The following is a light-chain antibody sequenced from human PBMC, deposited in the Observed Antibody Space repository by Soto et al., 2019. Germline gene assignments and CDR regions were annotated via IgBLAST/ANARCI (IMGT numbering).Light chain of an antibody. CDR2: GAS. J-gene: IGKJ1*01. CDR1: ETVATN. Sequence: VMTQSPATLSVSPGERATLSCWASETVATNLAWYQQKPGQAPRLLISGASTRAAGSSDRFRGSGSGTEFTLTISSMRSEDSAIYYCQQYFEWTPMTFGQGTKVEI. CDR3: QQYFEWTPMT. V-gene: IGKV3-15*01.